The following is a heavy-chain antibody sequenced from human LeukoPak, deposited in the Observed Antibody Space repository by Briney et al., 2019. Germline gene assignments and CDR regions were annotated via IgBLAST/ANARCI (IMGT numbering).Heavy chain of an antibody. J-gene: IGHJ6*02. CDR2: IIPILGIA. V-gene: IGHV1-69*04. Sequence: ASVKVSCKASGGTFSSYAISWVRQAPGQGLEWMGRIIPILGIANYAQKFQGRVTITADKSTGTAYMELSSLRSEDTAVYYCAREADDSSGYFYYYYGMDVWGQGTTVTVSS. CDR3: AREADDSSGYFYYYYGMDV. D-gene: IGHD3-22*01. CDR1: GGTFSSYA.